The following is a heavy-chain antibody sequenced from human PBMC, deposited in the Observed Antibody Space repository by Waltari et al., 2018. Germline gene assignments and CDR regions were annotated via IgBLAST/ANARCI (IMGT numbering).Heavy chain of an antibody. CDR1: GYTFTDYY. CDR2: VDPEDGET. J-gene: IGHJ5*02. V-gene: IGHV1-69-2*01. Sequence: EVQLVQSGAEVKKPGATVKISCKVSGYTFTDYYMHWVQQAPGKGLEWMGLVDPEDGETIYAEKFQGRVTTTAETPTDTAYMELSSLRSEDTAVYYCATGIPGGDFWSGKVSKFWFDPWGQGTLVTVSS. CDR3: ATGIPGGDFWSGKVSKFWFDP. D-gene: IGHD3-3*01.